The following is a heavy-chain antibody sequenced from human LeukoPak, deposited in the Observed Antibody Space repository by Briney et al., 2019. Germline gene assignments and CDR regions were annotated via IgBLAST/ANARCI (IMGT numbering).Heavy chain of an antibody. Sequence: TSETLSLTCTVSGGSISSYYWSWIRQPPGKGLEWIGYIYYSGSTNYNPSLKSRVTISVDTSKNQFSLKLSSVTAADTAVYYCARGISARIFSRFDYWGQGTLVTVSS. V-gene: IGHV4-59*01. CDR1: GGSISSYY. CDR2: IYYSGST. J-gene: IGHJ4*02. D-gene: IGHD6-13*01. CDR3: ARGISARIFSRFDY.